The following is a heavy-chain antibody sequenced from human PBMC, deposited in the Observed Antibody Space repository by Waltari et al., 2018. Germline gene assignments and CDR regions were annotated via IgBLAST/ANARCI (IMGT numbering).Heavy chain of an antibody. Sequence: QVQLVQSGAEVKKPGASVKVSCKASGYTFTGYYMHWVRQAPGQGLEWMGRINPNSGGTNYAQKFQCRVTMTRDTSISTAYMELSRLRSDDTAVYYCARPKTRYDPPPGYWGQGTLVTVSS. D-gene: IGHD3-3*01. J-gene: IGHJ4*02. CDR1: GYTFTGYY. V-gene: IGHV1-2*06. CDR3: ARPKTRYDPPPGY. CDR2: INPNSGGT.